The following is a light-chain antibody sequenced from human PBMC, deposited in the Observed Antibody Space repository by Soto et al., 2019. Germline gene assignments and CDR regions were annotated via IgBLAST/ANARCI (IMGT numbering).Light chain of an antibody. J-gene: IGLJ2*01. CDR3: QSYDSSLSGSV. Sequence: QSVLTQPPSVSGAPGQRVTISCTGSSSNIGAGYDVHWYQQLPGTAPKLLMYGNNNRPSGVPDRFSGSKSGTSASLAITGLQAEDEADYYCQSYDSSLSGSVFGGVTKLTVL. V-gene: IGLV1-40*01. CDR1: SSNIGAGYD. CDR2: GNN.